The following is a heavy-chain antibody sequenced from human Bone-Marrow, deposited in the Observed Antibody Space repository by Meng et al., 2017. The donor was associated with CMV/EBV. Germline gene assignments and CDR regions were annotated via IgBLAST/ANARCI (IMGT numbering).Heavy chain of an antibody. J-gene: IGHJ4*02. CDR3: AKTRIAAHPLLSRFDY. D-gene: IGHD6-6*01. CDR2: IWYDGSNK. CDR1: GFTFSSYG. V-gene: IGHV3-33*06. Sequence: GGSLRPSCAASGFTFSSYGMHWVRQAPGKGLEWVAVIWYDGSNKYYADSVKGRFTISRDNSKNTLYLQMNSLRAEDTAVYYCAKTRIAAHPLLSRFDYWGQGTLVTVSS.